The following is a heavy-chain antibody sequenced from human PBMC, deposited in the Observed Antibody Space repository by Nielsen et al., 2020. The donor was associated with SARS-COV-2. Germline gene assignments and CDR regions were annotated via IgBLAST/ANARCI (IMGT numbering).Heavy chain of an antibody. CDR1: GGSFSDYY. Sequence: SETLSLTCGVYGGSFSDYYWNWIRQSPGKGLEWIGQIGHSGNTNYNPSLKSRVTISVDTSKNQFSLKLSSVTAADTAVYYCARSYYDFWSGYYGGNWFDPWGQGTLVTVSS. CDR3: ARSYYDFWSGYYGGNWFDP. CDR2: IGHSGNT. J-gene: IGHJ5*02. D-gene: IGHD3-3*01. V-gene: IGHV4-34*01.